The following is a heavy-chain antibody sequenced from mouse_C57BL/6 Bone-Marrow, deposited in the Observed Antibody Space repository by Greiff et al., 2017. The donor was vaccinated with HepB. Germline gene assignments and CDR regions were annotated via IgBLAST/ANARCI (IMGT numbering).Heavy chain of an antibody. V-gene: IGHV14-4*01. CDR2: IDPENGDT. J-gene: IGHJ4*01. CDR1: GFNIKDDY. CDR3: TTDYGRDYAMDD. Sequence: EVQLQQSGAELVRPGASVKLSCTASGFNIKDDYMPWVKQRPEQGLEWIGWIDPENGDTEYASKFQGKATITGDTSSNTAYLQLSSLTSEDTAVYYCTTDYGRDYAMDDWGQGTSVTVSS. D-gene: IGHD1-1*01.